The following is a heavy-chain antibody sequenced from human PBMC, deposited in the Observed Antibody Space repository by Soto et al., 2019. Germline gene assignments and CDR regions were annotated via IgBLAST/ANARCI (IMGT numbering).Heavy chain of an antibody. D-gene: IGHD3-10*01. CDR1: GFTFASYA. CDR2: IRGSGGST. V-gene: IGHV3-23*01. J-gene: IGHJ4*02. Sequence: EVQLLESGGGLVQPGGSLRLSCAASGFTFASYAMNWVRQAPGKGLEWVSGIRGSGGSTYYADPAKGRFTISRDNSKNTLYLQMNSLRSEDTAVYYCAKDRGDFYGPGSSIYYFDFWGQGTLVTVSS. CDR3: AKDRGDFYGPGSSIYYFDF.